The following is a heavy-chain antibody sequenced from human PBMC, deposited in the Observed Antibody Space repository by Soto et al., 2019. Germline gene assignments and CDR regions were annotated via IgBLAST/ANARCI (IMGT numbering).Heavy chain of an antibody. CDR2: IYYSGST. Sequence: QLQLQESGPGLVKPSETLSLTCTVSGGSISSSSYYWGWIRQPPGKGLEWIGSIYYSGSTYYNPSLKSRVNISVDTSKNQFSLKLSSVTAADTAVYYCAKPGGTVTTGFGYWGQGTLVTVSS. CDR1: GGSISSSSYY. J-gene: IGHJ4*02. D-gene: IGHD4-17*01. CDR3: AKPGGTVTTGFGY. V-gene: IGHV4-39*01.